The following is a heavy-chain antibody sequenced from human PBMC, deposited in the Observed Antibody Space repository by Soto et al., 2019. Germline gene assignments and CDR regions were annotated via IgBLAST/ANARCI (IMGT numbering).Heavy chain of an antibody. J-gene: IGHJ6*02. CDR2: ISYDGSNK. CDR1: GFTFSSYA. Sequence: GGSLRLSCAASGFTFSSYAMHWVRQAPGKGLEWVAVISYDGSNKYYADSVKGRFTISRDNSKNTLYLQMNSLRAEDTAVYYCARDLSGYSYGVVRYYYGMDVWGQGTTVTVSS. V-gene: IGHV3-30-3*01. D-gene: IGHD5-18*01. CDR3: ARDLSGYSYGVVRYYYGMDV.